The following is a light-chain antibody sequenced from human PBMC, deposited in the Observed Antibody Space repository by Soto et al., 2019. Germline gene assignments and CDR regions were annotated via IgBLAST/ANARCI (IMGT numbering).Light chain of an antibody. CDR3: SSYAGTNNFVV. J-gene: IGLJ2*01. CDR2: EVT. V-gene: IGLV2-8*01. CDR1: SSDVGRYNY. Sequence: QSVLTQPPSASGSPGQSVTISCTGTSSDVGRYNYVSWYQQHPGKAPKLMIYEVTKRPSGVPDRFSGSKSGNTASLTVSGLQAEDEADYYCSSYAGTNNFVVFGGGTKVTVL.